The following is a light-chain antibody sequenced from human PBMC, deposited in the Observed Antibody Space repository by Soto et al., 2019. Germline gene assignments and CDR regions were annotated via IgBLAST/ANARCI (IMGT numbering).Light chain of an antibody. V-gene: IGKV1-39*01. CDR2: AAS. CDR1: QSISSY. Sequence: DIQMTQSPSSLSASVGDRVTITCRASQSISSYLNWYQQKPGKAPKLLIYAASSLQSGVPSRFSSSGSGTDFTLTISSLQPEDFATYYCQQSYSTPRGTFGQGTKLKIK. CDR3: QQSYSTPRGT. J-gene: IGKJ2*02.